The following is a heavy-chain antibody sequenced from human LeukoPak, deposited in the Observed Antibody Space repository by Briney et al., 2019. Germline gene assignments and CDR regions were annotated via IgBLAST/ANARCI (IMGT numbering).Heavy chain of an antibody. D-gene: IGHD4-17*01. Sequence: ASVKVSCKASGYTFTSYDINWVRQATGQGLEWMGWMNPNSGNTGYAQKFQGRVTITRNTSISTAYMELSSLRSEDTAVYYCARGVTTVTTDSLKYYYYYYMDVWGKGTTVTVSS. CDR1: GYTFTSYD. V-gene: IGHV1-8*03. CDR2: MNPNSGNT. J-gene: IGHJ6*03. CDR3: ARGVTTVTTDSLKYYYYYYMDV.